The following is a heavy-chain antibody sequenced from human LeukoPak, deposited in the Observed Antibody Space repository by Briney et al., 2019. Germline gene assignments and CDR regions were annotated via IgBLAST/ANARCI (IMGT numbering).Heavy chain of an antibody. D-gene: IGHD6-6*01. Sequence: PGGSLRLSCAASGFTFDDYGMSWVRQAPGKGLEWVSGISWNSGSIGYADSVKGRFTISRDNAKNSLYLQMNSLRAEDMALYYCAKENGARSFDYWGQGTLVTVSS. V-gene: IGHV3-9*03. J-gene: IGHJ4*02. CDR2: ISWNSGSI. CDR1: GFTFDDYG. CDR3: AKENGARSFDY.